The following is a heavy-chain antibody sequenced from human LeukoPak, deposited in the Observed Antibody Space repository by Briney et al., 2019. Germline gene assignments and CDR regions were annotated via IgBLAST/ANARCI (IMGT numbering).Heavy chain of an antibody. CDR1: GFTFDDYA. Sequence: GGSLRLSCAASGFTFDDYAMHWVRQAPGKGLEWVSGISWNSGSIGYADSVKGRFTISRDNAKNSLYLQMNSLRAEDTALYYCAKGDSSGPEGYFDYWGQGTLVTISS. D-gene: IGHD3-22*01. V-gene: IGHV3-9*01. CDR2: ISWNSGSI. J-gene: IGHJ4*02. CDR3: AKGDSSGPEGYFDY.